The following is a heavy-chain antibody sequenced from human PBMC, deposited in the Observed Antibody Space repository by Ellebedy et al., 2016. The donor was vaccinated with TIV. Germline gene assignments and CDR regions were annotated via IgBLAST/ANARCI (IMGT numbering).Heavy chain of an antibody. V-gene: IGHV1-24*01. CDR1: GYTLTELS. J-gene: IGHJ3*01. CDR3: ATDLRYCTNGVCFKRFDAFDV. D-gene: IGHD2-8*01. CDR2: FDPEDGET. Sequence: AASVKVSCKVSGYTLTELSINWVRQAPGKGLEWMGGFDPEDGETTNAQKFQGRVTMTEDTSTDTAYMELSSLRSEDTAVYYCATDLRYCTNGVCFKRFDAFDVWGQGTMVTVSS.